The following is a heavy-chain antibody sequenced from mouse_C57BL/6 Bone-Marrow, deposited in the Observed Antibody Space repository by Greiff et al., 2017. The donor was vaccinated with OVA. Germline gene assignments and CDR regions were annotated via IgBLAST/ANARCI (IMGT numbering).Heavy chain of an antibody. CDR3: ANPIYYYGSSSYFDY. D-gene: IGHD1-1*01. J-gene: IGHJ2*01. Sequence: QVQPQQSGAELARPGASVKLSCKASGYTFTSYGISWVKQRTGQGLEWIGEIYPRSGNTYYNEKFKGKATLTADKSSSTAYMELRSLTSEDSAVYFCANPIYYYGSSSYFDYWGQGTTLTVSS. CDR1: GYTFTSYG. V-gene: IGHV1-81*01. CDR2: IYPRSGNT.